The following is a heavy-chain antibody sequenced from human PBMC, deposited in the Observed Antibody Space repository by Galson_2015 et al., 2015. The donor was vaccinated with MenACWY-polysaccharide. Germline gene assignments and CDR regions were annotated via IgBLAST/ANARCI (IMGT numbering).Heavy chain of an antibody. D-gene: IGHD3-9*01. V-gene: IGHV3-7*01. CDR2: IKKDGSDK. J-gene: IGHJ2*01. CDR3: AKNDILTGHSDWHFDL. CDR1: GFTFSNYW. Sequence: SLRLSCAASGFTFSNYWMSWVRQAPGKGLEWVAVIKKDGSDKYYVDSVKGRFAISRDNAKNSVFLQMNSLGAEDTAVYYCAKNDILTGHSDWHFDLWGRGTLVTVSS.